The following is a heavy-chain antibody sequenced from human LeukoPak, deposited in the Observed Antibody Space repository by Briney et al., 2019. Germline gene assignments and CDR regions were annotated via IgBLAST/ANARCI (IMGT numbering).Heavy chain of an antibody. CDR1: GASISSYY. D-gene: IGHD3-10*01. Sequence: PSETLSLTCTVSGASISSYYWSWIRQPPGKGVEWIGYIYHSGSTVYRPSLKSRVTISVDTSKNQFSLKLSSVTAADTAVYYCARGGITMVRGVKRPYDYXGQGTLXXVSS. CDR2: IYHSGST. J-gene: IGHJ4*02. V-gene: IGHV4-59*12. CDR3: ARGGITMVRGVKRPYDY.